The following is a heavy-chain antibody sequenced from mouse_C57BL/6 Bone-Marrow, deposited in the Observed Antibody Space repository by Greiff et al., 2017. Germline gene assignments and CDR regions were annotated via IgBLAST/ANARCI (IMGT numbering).Heavy chain of an antibody. CDR3: AREGYYYAMDY. Sequence: VQLQQSGAELARPGASVKLSCKASGYTFTSSGISWVKQRTGQGLEWIGEIYPRSGNTYYNEKFKGKATLTADKSSSTAYMELRSLTSEDSAVYFCAREGYYYAMDYWGQGTSVTVSS. CDR1: GYTFTSSG. V-gene: IGHV1-81*01. D-gene: IGHD2-2*01. CDR2: IYPRSGNT. J-gene: IGHJ4*01.